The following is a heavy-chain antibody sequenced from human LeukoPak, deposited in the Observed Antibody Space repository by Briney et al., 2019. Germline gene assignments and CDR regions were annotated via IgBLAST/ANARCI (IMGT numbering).Heavy chain of an antibody. J-gene: IGHJ4*02. Sequence: GGSLRLSCAASGFTFSSYSMNWVRQAPGKGLEWVSSISSSSSDIYYADSVKGRFTISRDKSKNTLYLQMNSLRAEDTVVYYCAKDRFSRLAYCGGDCYAFDYWGQGTLVTVSS. CDR2: ISSSSSDI. CDR1: GFTFSSYS. V-gene: IGHV3-21*04. CDR3: AKDRFSRLAYCGGDCYAFDY. D-gene: IGHD2-21*02.